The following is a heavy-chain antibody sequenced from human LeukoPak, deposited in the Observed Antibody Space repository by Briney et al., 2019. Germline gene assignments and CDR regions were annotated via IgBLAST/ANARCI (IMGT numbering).Heavy chain of an antibody. CDR3: ARGTYGGNSGDTFDI. J-gene: IGHJ3*02. V-gene: IGHV1-69*04. CDR1: GGTFSSYA. Sequence: SVKVSCKASGGTFSSYAISWARQAPGQGPEWMGRIIPILGIANYAQKFQGRVTITADKSTSTAYMELSSLRSEDTAVYYCARGTYGGNSGDTFDIWGQGTMVTVSS. D-gene: IGHD4-23*01. CDR2: IIPILGIA.